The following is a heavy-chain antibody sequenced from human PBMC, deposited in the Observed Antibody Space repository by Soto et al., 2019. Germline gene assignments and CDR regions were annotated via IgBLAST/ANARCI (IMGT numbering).Heavy chain of an antibody. CDR3: AKKVNSGSGSQFFDY. CDR2: FRSGGDDDTT. Sequence: GGSLRLSCAVSGFTFSSYSMSWVRQAPGKGLEWVSGFRSGGDDDTTYYADSVRGRFTISRDNSKNTLFLQMNSLRAGDTAIYYCAKKVNSGSGSQFFDYWGQGTLVTVSS. J-gene: IGHJ4*02. V-gene: IGHV3-23*01. D-gene: IGHD3-10*01. CDR1: GFTFSSYS.